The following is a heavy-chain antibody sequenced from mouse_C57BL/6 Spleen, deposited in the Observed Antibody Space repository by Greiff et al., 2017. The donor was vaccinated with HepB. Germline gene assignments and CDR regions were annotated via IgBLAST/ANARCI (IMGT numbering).Heavy chain of an antibody. V-gene: IGHV1-19*01. D-gene: IGHD1-1*01. CDR3: ASPLYGSSESYYAMDC. J-gene: IGHJ4*01. CDR1: GYTFTDYY. CDR2: INPYNGGT. Sequence: EVQLQQSGPVLVKPGASVKMSCKASGYTFTDYYMNWVKQSHGKSLEWIGVINPYNGGTSYNQKFKGKATLTVDKSSSTAYMELNSLTSEDSAVYYCASPLYGSSESYYAMDCWGQGTSVTVSS.